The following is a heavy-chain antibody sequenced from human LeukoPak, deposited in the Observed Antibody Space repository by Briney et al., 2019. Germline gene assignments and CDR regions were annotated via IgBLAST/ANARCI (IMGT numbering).Heavy chain of an antibody. D-gene: IGHD6-13*01. Sequence: ASVKVSCTASGDTFTNYYVHCVRQAPGQGLDWMAIINPSGDSTSYAQKFQGRVTMTRDTSTSTVYMELSSLRPEDTAVYYCARETRPAGGNRHAFDIWGQGTMVTVSS. CDR3: ARETRPAGGNRHAFDI. V-gene: IGHV1-46*01. CDR1: GDTFTNYY. CDR2: INPSGDST. J-gene: IGHJ3*02.